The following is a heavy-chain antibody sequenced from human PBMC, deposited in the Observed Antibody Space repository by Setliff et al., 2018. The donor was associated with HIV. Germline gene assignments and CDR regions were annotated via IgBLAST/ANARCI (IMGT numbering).Heavy chain of an antibody. CDR1: GYSFTAYG. CDR3: ARVPSGAAGLVRAGSYF. CDR2: INMDSGHT. J-gene: IGHJ4*01. Sequence: AASVKVSCKASGYSFTAYGISWVRQAPGQGFGWMGWINMDSGHTNFAQKFQDRVTVTTDKSTNTTYMALRGLRSDDTATYSRARVPSGAAGLVRAGSYFWGKGTRFTASS. D-gene: IGHD6-25*01. V-gene: IGHV1-18*01.